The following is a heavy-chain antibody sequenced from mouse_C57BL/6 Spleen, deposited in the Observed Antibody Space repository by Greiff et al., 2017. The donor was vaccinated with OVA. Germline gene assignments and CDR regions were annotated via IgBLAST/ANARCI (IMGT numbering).Heavy chain of an antibody. Sequence: VQLQQPGAELVKPGASVKLSCKASGYTFTSYWMHWVKQRPGQGLEWIGEIDPSDSYTNYNQKFKGKATLTVDTSSSTAYMQLSSLTSEDSAVYYCARPPLFDYWGQGTTLTVSS. CDR3: ARPPLFDY. J-gene: IGHJ2*01. CDR2: IDPSDSYT. CDR1: GYTFTSYW. D-gene: IGHD6-1*01. V-gene: IGHV1-50*01.